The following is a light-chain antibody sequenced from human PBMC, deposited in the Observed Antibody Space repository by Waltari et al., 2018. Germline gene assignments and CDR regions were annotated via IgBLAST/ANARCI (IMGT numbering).Light chain of an antibody. J-gene: IGLJ2*01. CDR1: RIGSKS. CDR3: QVWESSVV. CDR2: DDS. V-gene: IGLV3-21*02. Sequence: SYVLTQPPSVSVAPGPTARITCGGDRIGSKSVHWYQQKPGQAPVLVVFDDSDRPSGISERFSGSISGPTATLTISRVEAGDEADYYCQVWESSVVFGGGTKLTVL.